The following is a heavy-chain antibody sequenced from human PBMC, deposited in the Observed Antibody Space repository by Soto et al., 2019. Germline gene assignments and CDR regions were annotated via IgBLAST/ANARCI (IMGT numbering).Heavy chain of an antibody. CDR1: GGTFSSYT. CDR2: IIPILGIA. V-gene: IGHV1-69*08. J-gene: IGHJ5*02. Sequence: QVQLVQSGAEVKKPGSSVKVSCKASGGTFSSYTISWVRQAPGQGLEWMGRIIPILGIANYAQKFQGRVTSTAXXSXSXXYMELSSLRSEDTAVYYCARDPGYSSSLLGNWFDPWGQGTLVTVSS. D-gene: IGHD6-13*01. CDR3: ARDPGYSSSLLGNWFDP.